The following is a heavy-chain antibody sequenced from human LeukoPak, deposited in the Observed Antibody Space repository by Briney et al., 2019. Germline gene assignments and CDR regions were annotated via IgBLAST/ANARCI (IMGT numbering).Heavy chain of an antibody. J-gene: IGHJ3*02. D-gene: IGHD4-17*01. CDR2: ISSSSSYI. CDR3: ARDRSENGDYDAFDI. Sequence: GGSLRLSCAASGFTFSSYSMNWVRQAPGKGLEWVSSISSSSSYIYYAGSVKGRFTISRDNAKNSLYLQMNSLRAEDTAVYYCARDRSENGDYDAFDIWGQGTMVTVSS. CDR1: GFTFSSYS. V-gene: IGHV3-21*01.